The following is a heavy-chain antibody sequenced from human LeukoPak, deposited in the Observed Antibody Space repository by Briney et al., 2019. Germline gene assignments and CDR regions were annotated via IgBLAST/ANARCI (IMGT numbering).Heavy chain of an antibody. J-gene: IGHJ4*02. D-gene: IGHD6-6*01. CDR3: ARDRYTSSSRPISVAY. Sequence: ASMQVSCKASGYTFTSYGFSWVRQAPGQGLEWMGWLSTYSGDTKYAQKFQGRVTMTTDTSTTTAYLELRSLRFDDTAVYYCARDRYTSSSRPISVAYWGQGTLVTVSS. CDR1: GYTFTSYG. CDR2: LSTYSGDT. V-gene: IGHV1-18*01.